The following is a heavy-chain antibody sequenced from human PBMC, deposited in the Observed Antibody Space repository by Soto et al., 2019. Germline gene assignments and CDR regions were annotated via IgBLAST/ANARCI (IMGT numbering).Heavy chain of an antibody. V-gene: IGHV1-46*01. J-gene: IGHJ6*02. CDR1: GYTFSNYY. D-gene: IGHD2-2*01. CDR3: ARGRTFDNTSPHTMDV. CDR2: INPSGRST. Sequence: QAQLVQSGAEVKNPGASVKVSCKASGYTFSNYYMYWVRQAPGQGLECMGVINPSGRSTTYAQKFQGRGTMTRDTSTSTIYMELSSLRSEDTAVYYCARGRTFDNTSPHTMDVWGQGTTVTVSS.